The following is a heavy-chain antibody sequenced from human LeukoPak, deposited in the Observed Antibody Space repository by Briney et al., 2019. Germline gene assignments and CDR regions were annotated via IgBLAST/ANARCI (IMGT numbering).Heavy chain of an antibody. V-gene: IGHV3-21*01. Sequence: GGSLRLSCAASGFTFSSYSINWVRQAPGKGLEWVSSISSSSSYIYYADSVKGRFTISRDNSKNTLYLQMNSLRAEDTAVYYCAKAGAGEAFDIWGQGTMVTVSS. CDR1: GFTFSSYS. CDR2: ISSSSSYI. CDR3: AKAGAGEAFDI. J-gene: IGHJ3*02. D-gene: IGHD3-10*01.